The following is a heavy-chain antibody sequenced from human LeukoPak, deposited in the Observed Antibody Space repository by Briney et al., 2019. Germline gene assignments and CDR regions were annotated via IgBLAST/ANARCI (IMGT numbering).Heavy chain of an antibody. J-gene: IGHJ4*02. CDR1: GHTFTRYY. Sequence: GASVKVSCKAFGHTFTRYYMHSGREAPGQGVEWRGGINPNSGGTKYAQKFQGRVTMTWDTSITTAYTELSRLRSDDTAVYYCARGLRGVYGDLPRGYFDYWGQGTLVTVSS. V-gene: IGHV1-2*02. D-gene: IGHD4-17*01. CDR3: ARGLRGVYGDLPRGYFDY. CDR2: INPNSGGT.